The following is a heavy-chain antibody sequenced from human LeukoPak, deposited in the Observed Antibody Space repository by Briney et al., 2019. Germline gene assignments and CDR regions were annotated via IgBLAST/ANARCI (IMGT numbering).Heavy chain of an antibody. CDR3: AKVPDSSSWFSVGAFDI. Sequence: GGSLRLSCAASGFIFSSYGMHWVRQAPGKGLEWVAFIRYDGSNKYYADSVKGRFTISRDNSKNTLYLQMNSLRAEDTAVYYCAKVPDSSSWFSVGAFDIWGQGTMVTVSS. D-gene: IGHD6-13*01. CDR1: GFIFSSYG. V-gene: IGHV3-30*02. CDR2: IRYDGSNK. J-gene: IGHJ3*02.